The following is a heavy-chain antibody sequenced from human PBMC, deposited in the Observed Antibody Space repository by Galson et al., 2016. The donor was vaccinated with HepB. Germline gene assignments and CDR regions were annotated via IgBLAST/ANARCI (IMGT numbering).Heavy chain of an antibody. CDR3: AKDGGYCGGGCPVYVDL. CDR2: ISAGADRS. CDR1: GFTFSHFA. V-gene: IGHV3-23*01. D-gene: IGHD2-21*02. J-gene: IGHJ2*01. Sequence: SLRLSCAASGFTFSHFAMSWVRQAPGKGLEWFSAISAGADRSYYADSVKGRFTISRDNSKNTLYLQMNTLRTEDTAVYYCAKDGGYCGGGCPVYVDLWGRGTLVTVSS.